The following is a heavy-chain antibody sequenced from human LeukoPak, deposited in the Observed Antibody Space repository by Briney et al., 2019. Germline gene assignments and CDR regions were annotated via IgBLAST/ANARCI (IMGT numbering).Heavy chain of an antibody. D-gene: IGHD4-4*01. Sequence: ASVKVSCKASGGTFSSYAISWVRQAPGQGLEWMGRIIPILGIANYAQKFQGRVTITADKSTSTAYMELSSLRSEDTAVYYCARGGTTVGPFDYWGQGTLVTVSS. V-gene: IGHV1-69*04. J-gene: IGHJ4*02. CDR1: GGTFSSYA. CDR3: ARGGTTVGPFDY. CDR2: IIPILGIA.